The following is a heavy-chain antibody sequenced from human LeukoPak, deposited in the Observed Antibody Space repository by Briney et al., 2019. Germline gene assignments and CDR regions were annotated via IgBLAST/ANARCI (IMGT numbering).Heavy chain of an antibody. CDR1: GFTFSSYG. D-gene: IGHD3-22*01. CDR3: AKDYNTYYYDSSGYRGAFDI. CDR2: ISGSGGST. V-gene: IGHV3-23*01. Sequence: GGSLRLSCAASGFTFSSYGMNWVRQAPGKGLEWVSAISGSGGSTYYADSVKGRFTISRDNSKNTLYLQMNSLRAEDTAVYYCAKDYNTYYYDSSGYRGAFDIWGQGTMVTVSS. J-gene: IGHJ3*02.